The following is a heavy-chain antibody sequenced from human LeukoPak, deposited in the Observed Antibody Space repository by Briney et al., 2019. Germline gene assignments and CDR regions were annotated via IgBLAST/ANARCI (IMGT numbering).Heavy chain of an antibody. V-gene: IGHV3-21*03. J-gene: IGHJ4*02. CDR1: GFAFNTYS. CDR3: ARDFYDGFALDY. CDR2: IFSSSTYI. Sequence: PGGSLRLSCAASGFAFNTYSMNWVRQAPGKGLEWVSFIFSSSTYIYYTDSLKGRFTVSRDNARNSLYLQMDNLRAEDTGVYYCARDFYDGFALDYWGQGTLVTVSS. D-gene: IGHD2/OR15-2a*01.